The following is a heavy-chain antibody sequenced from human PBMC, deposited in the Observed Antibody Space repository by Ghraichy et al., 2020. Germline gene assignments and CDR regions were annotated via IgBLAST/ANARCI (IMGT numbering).Heavy chain of an antibody. Sequence: GGSLRLSCAASGFTFSTYDIHWVRQATGKGLEWVSGIGAAGDTYYSGSVKGRFTISRENAKNSLYPQLNSLRAGDTAVYYCARARDSHCLGGICSYYFDYWSQRTLVTVPS. CDR2: IGAAGDT. J-gene: IGHJ4*02. CDR3: ARARDSHCLGGICSYYFDY. V-gene: IGHV3-13*01. CDR1: GFTFSTYD. D-gene: IGHD4-23*01.